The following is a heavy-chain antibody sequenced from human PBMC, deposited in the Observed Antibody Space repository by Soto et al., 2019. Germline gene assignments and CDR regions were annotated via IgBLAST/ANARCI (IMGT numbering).Heavy chain of an antibody. J-gene: IGHJ6*02. CDR1: GYSFTSYW. D-gene: IGHD3-22*01. CDR3: ARHQVDYYDSSGYRSGMDV. CDR2: IDPSDSYT. Sequence: GESLKISCKGSGYSFTSYWISWVRQMPGKGLEWMGRIDPSDSYTNYSPSFQGHVTISADKSISTAYLQWSSLKASDTAMYYCARHQVDYYDSSGYRSGMDVWGQGTTGTVSS. V-gene: IGHV5-10-1*01.